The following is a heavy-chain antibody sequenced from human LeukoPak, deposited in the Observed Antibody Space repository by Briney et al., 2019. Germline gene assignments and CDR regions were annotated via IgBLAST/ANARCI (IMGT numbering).Heavy chain of an antibody. D-gene: IGHD2-21*02. CDR3: ARGTVTAPDY. CDR2: IYSGGNT. J-gene: IGHJ4*02. CDR1: GFTVSSNY. Sequence: GGSLRLSCAACGFTVSSNYMSWVRQAPGKGLEWVSVIYSGGNTYYADSVKGRFTISRDNSKNTLYLQMNRLRPEDTAVYYCARGTVTAPDYWGQGTLVTVSS. V-gene: IGHV3-53*01.